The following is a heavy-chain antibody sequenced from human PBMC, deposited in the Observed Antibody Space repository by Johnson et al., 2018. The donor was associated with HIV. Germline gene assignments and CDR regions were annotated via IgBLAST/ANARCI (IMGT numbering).Heavy chain of an antibody. CDR3: AKAYYSSSNLGAFDV. Sequence: VQLVESGGGVVQPGGSLRLSCAGSGIAVSRNYMSWVRQAPGNGLEWVSLIYSGENTKYADSVKGRFTISRDSSKNTLFLQLNSLRPEDTAVYYCAKAYYSSSNLGAFDVWGQGTLVTVSS. CDR1: GIAVSRNY. D-gene: IGHD6-6*01. J-gene: IGHJ3*01. V-gene: IGHV3-66*02. CDR2: IYSGENT.